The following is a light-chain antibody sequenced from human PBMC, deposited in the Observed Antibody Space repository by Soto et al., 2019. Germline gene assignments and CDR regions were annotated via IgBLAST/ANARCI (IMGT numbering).Light chain of an antibody. CDR3: QQSFT. CDR2: KAS. CDR1: QSISSW. V-gene: IGKV1-5*03. J-gene: IGKJ3*01. Sequence: DIQMTQSPSTLSASVGDRVTITCRASQSISSWLAWYQQKPGKAPKLLIYKASSLQSGVPARLSGSGSGTEFTLTISSLQPDDFATYYCQQSFTFGPGTKGDIK.